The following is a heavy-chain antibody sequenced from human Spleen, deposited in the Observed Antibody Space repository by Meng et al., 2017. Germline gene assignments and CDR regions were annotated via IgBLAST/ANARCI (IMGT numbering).Heavy chain of an antibody. CDR3: VRRTVDRNPLDL. J-gene: IGHJ4*02. Sequence: GESLKISCVVSGFTFSGSDVHWVRQAPGKGLEWVAVIWYDGSSSYYVDSVRGRFTISRDNSKNTLYLQMNSLRVEDTAVYYCVRRTVDRNPLDLWGQGTLVTVSS. V-gene: IGHV3-33*08. D-gene: IGHD1-14*01. CDR2: IWYDGSSS. CDR1: GFTFSGSD.